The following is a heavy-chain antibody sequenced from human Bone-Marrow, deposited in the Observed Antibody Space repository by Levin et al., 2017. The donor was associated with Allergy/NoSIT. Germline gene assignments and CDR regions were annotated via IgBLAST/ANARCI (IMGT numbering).Heavy chain of an antibody. CDR3: ARDTEYSSSSPQTGGEPYYYYYGMDV. V-gene: IGHV3-11*01. J-gene: IGHJ6*02. CDR1: GFTFSDYY. D-gene: IGHD6-6*01. Sequence: GGSLRLSCAASGFTFSDYYMSWIRQAPGKGLEWVSYISSSGSTIYYADSVKGRFTISRDNAKNSLYLQMNSLRAEDTAVYYCARDTEYSSSSPQTGGEPYYYYYGMDVWGQGTTVTVSS. CDR2: ISSSGSTI.